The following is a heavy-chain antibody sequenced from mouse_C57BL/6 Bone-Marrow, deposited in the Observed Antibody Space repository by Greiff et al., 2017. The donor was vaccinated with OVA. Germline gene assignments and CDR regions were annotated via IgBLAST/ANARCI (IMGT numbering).Heavy chain of an antibody. CDR3: TRGGTTVPYYFDY. CDR1: GFNIKDYY. CDR2: IDPEDGDT. Sequence: EVQLQQSGAELVRPGASVKMSCTASGFNIKDYYMHWVKQRPEQGLEWIGRIDPEDGDTEYAPKFQGKATMTADTSSNTAYLQLSSLTSEDTAVYYCTRGGTTVPYYFDYWGQGTTLTVSS. V-gene: IGHV14-1*01. D-gene: IGHD1-1*01. J-gene: IGHJ2*01.